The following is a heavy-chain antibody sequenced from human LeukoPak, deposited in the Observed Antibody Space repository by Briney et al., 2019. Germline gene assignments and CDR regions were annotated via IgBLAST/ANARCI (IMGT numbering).Heavy chain of an antibody. J-gene: IGHJ4*02. CDR3: AKARSSGWPVTYYFDY. CDR1: GFTFSSYG. D-gene: IGHD6-19*01. V-gene: IGHV3-33*06. CDR2: IWYDGSNK. Sequence: PGGSLGLSCAASGFTFSSYGMHWVRQAPGKGLEWVAVIWYDGSNKYYADSVKGRFTISRDNSKNTLYLQMNSLRAEDTAVYYCAKARSSGWPVTYYFDYWGQGTLVTVSS.